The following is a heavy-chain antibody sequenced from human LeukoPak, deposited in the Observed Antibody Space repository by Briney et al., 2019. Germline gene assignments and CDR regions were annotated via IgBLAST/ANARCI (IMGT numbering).Heavy chain of an antibody. Sequence: GGSLRLSCAASGFTFSSYAMSWVRQAPGKGLEWVSAISGSGGSTYYADSVKGRFTISRDNSKNTVYLQINTLRVEDTAVYYCARGGLETAVKYFFDYWGQGTLITVSS. CDR3: ARGGLETAVKYFFDY. J-gene: IGHJ4*02. D-gene: IGHD1-1*01. CDR1: GFTFSSYA. V-gene: IGHV3-23*01. CDR2: ISGSGGST.